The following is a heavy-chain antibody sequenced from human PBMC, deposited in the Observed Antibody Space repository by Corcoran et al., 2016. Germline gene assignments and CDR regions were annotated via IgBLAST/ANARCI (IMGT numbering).Heavy chain of an antibody. V-gene: IGHV3-15*07. J-gene: IGHJ4*02. CDR3: TTNDTSGYPDF. CDR1: CFTFSNAW. Sequence: EGQLVESGGGLVKPGGSLRLSFAASCFTFSNAWLNWVRQAPGKGLEWVGRIKSKTDGGTADYAAPVKGRFIISTDDSKNTLYLQINSLKDEDTAIYYCTTNDTSGYPDFWGQGTLVTVSS. D-gene: IGHD3-22*01. CDR2: IKSKTDGGTA.